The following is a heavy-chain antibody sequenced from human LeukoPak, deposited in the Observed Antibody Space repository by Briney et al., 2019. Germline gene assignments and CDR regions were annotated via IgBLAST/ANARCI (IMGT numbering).Heavy chain of an antibody. CDR1: GGSISSGDYY. J-gene: IGHJ4*02. Sequence: SETQSLTCTVSGGSISSGDYYWSWIRQPPGKGLEWIGYIYYSGSTYYNPSLKSRVTISVDTSKNQFSLKLSSVTAADTAVYYCARFGGGYDYGDYCYWGQGTLVTVSS. CDR2: IYYSGST. CDR3: ARFGGGYDYGDYCY. V-gene: IGHV4-30-4*01. D-gene: IGHD4-17*01.